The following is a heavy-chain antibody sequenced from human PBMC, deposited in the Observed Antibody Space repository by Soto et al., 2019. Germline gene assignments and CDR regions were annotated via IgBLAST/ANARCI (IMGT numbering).Heavy chain of an antibody. V-gene: IGHV1-2*02. D-gene: IGHD2-15*01. J-gene: IGHJ5*02. Sequence: AASVKVSCKASGYTFTGYYMHWVRQAPGQGLEWMGWINPNSGGTNYAQKFQGRVTMTRDTSISTAYMELSRLRSDDTAVYYCARAPDIVVVVAENWFDPWGQGTLVTVSS. CDR1: GYTFTGYY. CDR3: ARAPDIVVVVAENWFDP. CDR2: INPNSGGT.